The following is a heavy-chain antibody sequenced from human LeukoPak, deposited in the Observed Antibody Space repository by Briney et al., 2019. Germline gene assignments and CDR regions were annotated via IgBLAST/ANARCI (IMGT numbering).Heavy chain of an antibody. J-gene: IGHJ4*02. D-gene: IGHD1-20*01. CDR2: ISGSGGST. CDR3: ATFGYNWNLGY. V-gene: IGHV3-23*01. CDR1: GFTFSSYG. Sequence: PGGSLRLSCAASGFTFSSYGMSWVRQAPGKGLEWVSAISGSGGSTYYADSVKGRFTISRDNSKNTLYLQMNSLRAEDTAVYYCATFGYNWNLGYWGQGTLVTVSS.